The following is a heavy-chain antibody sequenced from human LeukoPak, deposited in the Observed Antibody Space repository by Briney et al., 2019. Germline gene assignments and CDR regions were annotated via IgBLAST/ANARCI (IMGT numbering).Heavy chain of an antibody. D-gene: IGHD5-24*01. CDR2: ISPSGGST. Sequence: ASVKVSCKAFGYTSTSNYMHWVRQAPGQGPEWMGVISPSGGSTTYAQKFQGRVTLTRDMSTSTDYLELSSLRSEDTAVYYCARVGHRDEDHFDYWGQGTLVTVSS. V-gene: IGHV1-46*01. J-gene: IGHJ4*02. CDR3: ARVGHRDEDHFDY. CDR1: GYTSTSNY.